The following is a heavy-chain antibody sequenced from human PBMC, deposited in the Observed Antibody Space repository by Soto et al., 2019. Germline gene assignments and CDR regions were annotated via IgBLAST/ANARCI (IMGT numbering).Heavy chain of an antibody. V-gene: IGHV3-15*07. Sequence: GGSLRLSCAASGFTFSNAWMNWVRQAPGKGLEWVGRIKSKTDGGTTDYAAPVKGRFTISRDDSKNTLYLQMNSLKTEDTAVYYCTTGTYDFWSGYCGYWGQGTLVTVSS. CDR1: GFTFSNAW. CDR3: TTGTYDFWSGYCGY. CDR2: IKSKTDGGTT. J-gene: IGHJ4*02. D-gene: IGHD3-3*01.